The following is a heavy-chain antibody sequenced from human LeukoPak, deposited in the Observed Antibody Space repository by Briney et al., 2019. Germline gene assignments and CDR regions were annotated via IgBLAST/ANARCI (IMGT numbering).Heavy chain of an antibody. D-gene: IGHD3-10*02. CDR3: ARRTRFGELPSDY. Sequence: GGSLRLSCAASGFTFDDYTMHWVRQAPGKGLEWVSLISWDGGSAYYADSVKGRFTISRDNSKNSLYLQMKSLRTEDTALYYCARRTRFGELPSDYWGQGTLVTVSS. CDR1: GFTFDDYT. V-gene: IGHV3-43*01. CDR2: ISWDGGSA. J-gene: IGHJ4*02.